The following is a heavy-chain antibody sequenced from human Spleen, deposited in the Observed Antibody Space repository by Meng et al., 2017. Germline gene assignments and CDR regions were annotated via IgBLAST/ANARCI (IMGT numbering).Heavy chain of an antibody. V-gene: IGHV4-31*03. D-gene: IGHD3-10*01. CDR1: GGSISTSSYY. Sequence: QESGPGLGKPSQTLSLTFTVSGGSISTSSYYWTWIRQLPGKGLECIGYIYYSGTTNYKPSLKRRITISVDTAKNQFSLKLNSVTAADTAVYYCARGRGRGSPNWFDAWGHGTLVTVSS. J-gene: IGHJ5*01. CDR2: IYYSGTT. CDR3: ARGRGRGSPNWFDA.